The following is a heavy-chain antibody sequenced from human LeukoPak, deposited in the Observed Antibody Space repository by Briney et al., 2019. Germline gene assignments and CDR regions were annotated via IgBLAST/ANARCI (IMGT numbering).Heavy chain of an antibody. CDR2: IDWSGGSS. CDR3: ARDFNCVLGGSCYPRMVLAFDH. V-gene: IGHV3-20*04. CDR1: GFNFDDYD. Sequence: GESLRLSCVASGFNFDDYDMNWVRQAPGKGLEWVSGIDWSGGSSGYADSVQGRFTISRDNARKSLYLQMNSLRTEDTALYYCARDFNCVLGGSCYPRMVLAFDHWGQGAMVTVSS. J-gene: IGHJ3*01. D-gene: IGHD2-15*01.